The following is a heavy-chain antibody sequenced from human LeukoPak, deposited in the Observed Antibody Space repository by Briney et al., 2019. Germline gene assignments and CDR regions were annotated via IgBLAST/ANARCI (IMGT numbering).Heavy chain of an antibody. CDR1: GGSISSYY. D-gene: IGHD3-22*01. CDR3: ARGYYDSSGYFHYYYYYMDV. Sequence: AETLSLTCTVSGGSISSYYWSWIRQLPGKGLEWIGYIYYSGSTNYNPSLKSRVTISVDTSKNQFSLKLSSVTAADTAVYYCARGYYDSSGYFHYYYYYMDVWGKGTTVTISS. V-gene: IGHV4-59*01. J-gene: IGHJ6*03. CDR2: IYYSGST.